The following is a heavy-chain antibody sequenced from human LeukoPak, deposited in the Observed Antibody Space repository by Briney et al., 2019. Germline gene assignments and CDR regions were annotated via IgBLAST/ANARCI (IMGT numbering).Heavy chain of an antibody. D-gene: IGHD3-3*01. V-gene: IGHV3-21*06. J-gene: IGHJ6*03. Sequence: GGSLRLSCAASGLTFSNYSMNWVRQAPGKGLEWVSFISSSSSYIYYADSVKGRFTISRDNAKNSLYLQMNRLRAEDTAVYYCARVNDFWSGSYRVHYYYDMDVWGKGTTVTVSS. CDR3: ARVNDFWSGSYRVHYYYDMDV. CDR1: GLTFSNYS. CDR2: ISSSSSYI.